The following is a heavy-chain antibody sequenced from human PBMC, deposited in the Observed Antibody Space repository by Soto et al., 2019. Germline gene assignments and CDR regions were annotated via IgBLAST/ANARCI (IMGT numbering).Heavy chain of an antibody. CDR2: ISSSSSYI. D-gene: IGHD6-13*01. Sequence: GGSLRLSCAASGLTFSSYSMNWVRQAPGKGLEWVSSISSSSSYIYYADSLKGRFTISRDNTKNSLYLQMNSLRAEDTAVYYCAREPAYSSSSGTRETYGMDVWGQGTTVTVSS. CDR1: GLTFSSYS. CDR3: AREPAYSSSSGTRETYGMDV. V-gene: IGHV3-21*01. J-gene: IGHJ6*02.